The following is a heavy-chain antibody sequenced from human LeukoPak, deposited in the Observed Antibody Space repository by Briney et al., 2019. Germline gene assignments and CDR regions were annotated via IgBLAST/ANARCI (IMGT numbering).Heavy chain of an antibody. CDR1: GFTFTSSA. V-gene: IGHV1-58*01. CDR3: AALLSMGYFDY. J-gene: IGHJ4*02. Sequence: TSVKVSCKASGFTFTSSAVQWVRQARGQRLEWIGWIVVGSGNTNYAQKFQERVTITRDMSTSTAYMELSSLRSEDTALYYCAALLSMGYFDYWGQGTLVTVSS. D-gene: IGHD2/OR15-2a*01. CDR2: IVVGSGNT.